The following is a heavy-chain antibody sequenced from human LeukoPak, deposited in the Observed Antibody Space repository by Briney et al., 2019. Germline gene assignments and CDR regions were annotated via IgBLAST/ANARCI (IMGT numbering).Heavy chain of an antibody. D-gene: IGHD6-13*01. Sequence: GGSLRLSCAASGFTFSSYGMHWVRQAPGKGLEWVAFIRYDGSNKYYADSVKGRFTISRDNSKNTLYLQMNSLRAEDTAVYYCAREGLSSSWPAEYFQHWGQGTLVTVSS. CDR2: IRYDGSNK. V-gene: IGHV3-30*02. CDR3: AREGLSSSWPAEYFQH. J-gene: IGHJ1*01. CDR1: GFTFSSYG.